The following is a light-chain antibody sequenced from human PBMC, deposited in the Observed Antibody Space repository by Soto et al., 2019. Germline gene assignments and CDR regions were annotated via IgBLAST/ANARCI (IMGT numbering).Light chain of an antibody. CDR2: DAS. CDR1: QRISSW. CDR3: KQYNSYSPLT. V-gene: IGKV1-5*01. J-gene: IGKJ4*01. Sequence: DIQMTQSPSTLSASVGDRVTITCRASQRISSWLAWYQQKPGKAPKLLIYDASSLERGVPSRFSGSGSGTEFTLTIGTLQPDDFATYYCKQYNSYSPLTFGGGTKVEIK.